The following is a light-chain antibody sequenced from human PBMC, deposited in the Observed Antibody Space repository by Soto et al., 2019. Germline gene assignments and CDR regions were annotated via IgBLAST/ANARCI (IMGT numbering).Light chain of an antibody. CDR3: CSYAGSYTLGV. CDR1: SSDVGGYNY. J-gene: IGLJ1*01. CDR2: DVS. Sequence: QSVLTQPASVSGSPGQSVTISCTGTSSDVGGYNYVSWYQQHPGKAPKLMIYDVSKRPSGVPDRFSGSKSGNTASLTISGLQAEDEADYYCCSYAGSYTLGVFGTGTKVNVL. V-gene: IGLV2-11*01.